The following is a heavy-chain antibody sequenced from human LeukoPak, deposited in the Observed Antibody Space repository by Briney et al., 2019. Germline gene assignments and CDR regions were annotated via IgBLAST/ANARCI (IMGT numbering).Heavy chain of an antibody. CDR3: ARGGGYDSFDY. CDR1: GFTFSDYY. J-gene: IGHJ4*02. CDR2: ISSSGRTV. D-gene: IGHD5-12*01. Sequence: GGSLRLSCAASGFTFSDYYISWIRQAPGKGLEWISYISSSGRTVDQADSVKGRITISRDNAKNSVYLQMNSLRADDTAVYYCARGGGYDSFDYWGQGTQATVSS. V-gene: IGHV3-11*01.